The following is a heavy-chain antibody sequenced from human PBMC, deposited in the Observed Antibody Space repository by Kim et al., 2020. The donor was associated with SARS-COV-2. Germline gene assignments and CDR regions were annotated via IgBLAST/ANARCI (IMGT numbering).Heavy chain of an antibody. D-gene: IGHD2-21*02. Sequence: SETLSLTCTVSGDSMNTYYWSWIRRPPGKGLEWIGNIYYSGSTTYKSSLMSRGTISIDTSKNRFLLNLKSATPADRAVYVSARGSDPRYFDLWGQGTLVTVSS. V-gene: IGHV4-59*03. J-gene: IGHJ4*02. CDR3: ARGSDPRYFDL. CDR1: GDSMNTYY. CDR2: IYYSGST.